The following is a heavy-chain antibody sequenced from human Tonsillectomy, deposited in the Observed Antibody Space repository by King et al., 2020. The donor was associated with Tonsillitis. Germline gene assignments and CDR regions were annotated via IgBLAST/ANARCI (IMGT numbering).Heavy chain of an antibody. D-gene: IGHD6-19*01. CDR2: ISGSGGST. V-gene: IGHV3-23*04. Sequence: VQLVESGGGLVQPGGSLRLSCAASGFTFSSYAMSWVRQAPGKGLEWVSVISGSGGSTYYAASVKGRFTISRDNSKNTLYLQMNSLRAEDTAVYYCAKDSSSGWPGDGAFDTWGQGTMVTVSS. CDR1: GFTFSSYA. J-gene: IGHJ3*02. CDR3: AKDSSSGWPGDGAFDT.